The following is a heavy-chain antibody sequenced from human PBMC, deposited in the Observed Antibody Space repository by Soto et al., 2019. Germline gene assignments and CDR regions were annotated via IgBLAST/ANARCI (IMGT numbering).Heavy chain of an antibody. CDR3: ARTSYGDYVGWFEP. J-gene: IGHJ5*02. CDR2: ISGSGGST. Sequence: VGSLRLSCAASGFTFSSYAMSWVRQSPGKGLEWVSAISGSGGSTYYADSVKGRFTISRDNSKNTLYLQMDSLRAEDTAVYYRARTSYGDYVGWFEPWGQGTLVTVS. CDR1: GFTFSSYA. V-gene: IGHV3-23*01. D-gene: IGHD4-17*01.